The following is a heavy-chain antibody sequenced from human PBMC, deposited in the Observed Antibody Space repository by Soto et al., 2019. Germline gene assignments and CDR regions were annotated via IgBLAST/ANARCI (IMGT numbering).Heavy chain of an antibody. D-gene: IGHD2-21*01. CDR2: FTTSTNI. Sequence: EVQLVESGGGLVKPGGSLRLSCAASGFTFSTYSMHWVRQAPGKGLEWVSSFTTSTNIYYADSVKGRFTISRDNSKNTLYLQMNSLRPEDTAVYYCGRALITWASSSPPYSGGQGTLVTVSS. V-gene: IGHV3-21*01. CDR1: GFTFSTYS. CDR3: GRALITWASSSPPYS. J-gene: IGHJ4*02.